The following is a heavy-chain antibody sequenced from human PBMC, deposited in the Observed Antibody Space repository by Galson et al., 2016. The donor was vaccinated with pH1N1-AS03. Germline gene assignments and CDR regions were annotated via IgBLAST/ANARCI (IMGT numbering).Heavy chain of an antibody. CDR3: AREPWGSTQGEY. CDR1: GFTINNNY. D-gene: IGHD3-16*01. V-gene: IGHV3-53*01. J-gene: IGHJ4*02. CDR2: IYGGGDT. Sequence: SLRLSCAASGFTINNNYMSWVRQAPGKGLEWVSVIYGGGDTFYADSVKGRFTISRDNSKNTVYLQMSSLRVEDTAVYYCAREPWGSTQGEYWGQGTLVTVSS.